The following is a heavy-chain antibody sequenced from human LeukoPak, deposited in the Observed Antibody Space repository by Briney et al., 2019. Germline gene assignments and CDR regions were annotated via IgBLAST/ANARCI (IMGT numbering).Heavy chain of an antibody. D-gene: IGHD3-16*02. CDR3: ARDRSYDYVWGSYRFSPFDY. J-gene: IGHJ4*02. CDR1: GFTFSSYA. CDR2: ISGSGGTP. Sequence: GGSLRLSCAASGFTFSSYAMSWVRQAPGKGLEWVSAISGSGGTPHYADSVKGRFTISRDNAKNSLYLQMNSLRAEDTAVYYCARDRSYDYVWGSYRFSPFDYWGQGTLVTVSS. V-gene: IGHV3-23*01.